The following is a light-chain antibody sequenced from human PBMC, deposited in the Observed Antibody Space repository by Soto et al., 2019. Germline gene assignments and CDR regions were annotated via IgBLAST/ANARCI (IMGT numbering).Light chain of an antibody. CDR2: KAS. CDR3: QQYNSYGIT. Sequence: DIQMTQSPSTLSASVGARVTITCRASQSISSWLAWYQQKPGKAPKLLIYKASSLESGVPSRFSGSGSGTEFTITISSLQPDDFVTYYCQQYNSYGITFGGGTKVEIK. V-gene: IGKV1-5*03. J-gene: IGKJ4*01. CDR1: QSISSW.